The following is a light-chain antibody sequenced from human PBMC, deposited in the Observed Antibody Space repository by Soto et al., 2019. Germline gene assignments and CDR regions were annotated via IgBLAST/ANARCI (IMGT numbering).Light chain of an antibody. CDR3: QQRSNWPPWT. J-gene: IGKJ3*01. CDR2: DAS. V-gene: IGKV3-11*01. CDR1: QSVGTY. Sequence: EVVLTQAPATLSLSPGERATLSCRASQSVGTYLAWYQQKPGQPPRLLIYDASNRATGIPARFSGSGSGTDFTLTISSLEPEDSAVYYCQQRSNWPPWTFGPGTKVDV.